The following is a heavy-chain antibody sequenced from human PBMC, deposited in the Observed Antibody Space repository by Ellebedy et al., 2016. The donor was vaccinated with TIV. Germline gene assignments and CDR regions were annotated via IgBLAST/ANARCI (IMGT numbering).Heavy chain of an antibody. CDR1: GCSASRYV. J-gene: IGHJ6*02. V-gene: IGHV4-4*07. CDR2: FFASGST. CDR3: ARDGVRLGMDV. D-gene: IGHD2-21*01. Sequence: MPSETLSLTCTVSGCSASRYVWPLIRQSAGQGLKLIGRFFASGSTNDNPSLKARVSMSVDTSNNEFSLKLSSVTAADTAVYYCARDGVRLGMDVWGQGITVTVSS.